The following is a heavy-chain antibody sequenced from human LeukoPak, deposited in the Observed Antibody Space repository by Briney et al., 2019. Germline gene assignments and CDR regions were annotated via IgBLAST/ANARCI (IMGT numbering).Heavy chain of an antibody. V-gene: IGHV3-53*01. CDR3: ARGSSITMIVVVIGDAFDV. CDR2: IYSDNT. D-gene: IGHD3-22*01. Sequence: PGGSLRLSCTVSGFTVSSNSMSWVRQAPGKGLEWVSFIYSDNTHYSDSVKGRFTISRDNSKNTLYLQMNSLRAEDTAVYYCARGSSITMIVVVIGDAFDVWGQGTMVTVSS. J-gene: IGHJ3*01. CDR1: GFTVSSNS.